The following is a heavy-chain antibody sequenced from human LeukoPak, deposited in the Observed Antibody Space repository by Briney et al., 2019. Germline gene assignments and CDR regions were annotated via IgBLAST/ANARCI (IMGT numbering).Heavy chain of an antibody. CDR2: IKEDGSQI. CDR3: TRNSGWYRFDY. Sequence: GGSLRLSCTASGFTFSTYWMTWVRQAPGKGLEWVANIKEDGSQIGYGDSVKGRFTISRDNAKNSLFLQMNSLRADDMAVYYCTRNSGWYRFDYWGQGTLVTVPS. J-gene: IGHJ4*02. CDR1: GFTFSTYW. D-gene: IGHD6-19*01. V-gene: IGHV3-7*01.